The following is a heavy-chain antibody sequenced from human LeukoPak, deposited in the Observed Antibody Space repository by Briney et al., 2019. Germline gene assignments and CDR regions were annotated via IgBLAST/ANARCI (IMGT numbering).Heavy chain of an antibody. D-gene: IGHD6-13*01. Sequence: GSLRLSCAASGFTFSSNWMSWVRQAPGKGLEWVANIKQDGSEKYYVDSVKGRFTISRDNAKNSLYLQMNSLRAEDTAVYYCAKGSSPFDYWGQGTLVTVSS. CDR3: AKGSSPFDY. J-gene: IGHJ4*02. CDR2: IKQDGSEK. CDR1: GFTFSSNW. V-gene: IGHV3-7*03.